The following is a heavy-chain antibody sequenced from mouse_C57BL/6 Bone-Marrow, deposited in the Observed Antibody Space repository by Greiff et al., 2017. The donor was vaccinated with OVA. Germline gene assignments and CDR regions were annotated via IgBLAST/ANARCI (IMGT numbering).Heavy chain of an antibody. J-gene: IGHJ2*01. CDR2: IQPNSGST. D-gene: IGHD2-5*01. Sequence: QVQLQQSGAELVKPGASVKLSCKASGYTFTSYWMHWVKQRPGQGLEWIGMIQPNSGSTNYNEKFKSKATLTVDKSSSTAYMQLSSLPSEDSAVYYCARTYYNNRYYFDYWGQGTTLTVSS. CDR3: ARTYYNNRYYFDY. CDR1: GYTFTSYW. V-gene: IGHV1-64*01.